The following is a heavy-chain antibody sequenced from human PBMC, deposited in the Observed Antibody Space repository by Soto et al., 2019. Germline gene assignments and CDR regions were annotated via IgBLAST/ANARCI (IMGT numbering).Heavy chain of an antibody. CDR2: MSYDGSKK. J-gene: IGHJ4*02. CDR1: GFNFSSYG. Sequence: QVQLVESGGGVVQPGRSLRLSCAASGFNFSSYGMHWVRQAPGTGLELVALMSYDGSKKYYTDSVKGRFTISRDTSKNTLYLQMNSLRDEDTAVYYCRVGVTDWGQGTLVTVSS. V-gene: IGHV3-30*03. D-gene: IGHD1-26*01. CDR3: RVGVTD.